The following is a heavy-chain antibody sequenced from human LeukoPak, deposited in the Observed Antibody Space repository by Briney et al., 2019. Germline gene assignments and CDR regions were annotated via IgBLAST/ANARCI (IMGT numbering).Heavy chain of an antibody. CDR2: IYYSGST. CDR1: GGSISSSSCY. J-gene: IGHJ3*02. CDR3: DSFSSSSGLNAFDI. D-gene: IGHD6-6*01. V-gene: IGHV4-39*01. Sequence: SETLSLTCTVSGGSISSSSCYWGWIRQPPGKGLEWIGSIYYSGSTYYNPSLKSRVTISVDTSKNQFSLKLSSVTAADTAVYYCDSFSSSSGLNAFDIWGQGTMVTVSS.